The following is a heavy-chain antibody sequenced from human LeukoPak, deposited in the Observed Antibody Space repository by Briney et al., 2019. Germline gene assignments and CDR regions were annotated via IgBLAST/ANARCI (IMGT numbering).Heavy chain of an antibody. CDR1: GFSFSSYW. V-gene: IGHV3-7*05. CDR3: ARDHRGYNVGGVL. J-gene: IGHJ4*02. CDR2: INQDGSEK. Sequence: GGSLRLSCAASGFSFSSYWMSWVRQAPGKGLEWVANINQDGSEKYYVDYVKGRFSISRDNAKDSLYLQMNSLRAEDTAVYYCARDHRGYNVGGVLWGQGTLVTVSS. D-gene: IGHD3-10*02.